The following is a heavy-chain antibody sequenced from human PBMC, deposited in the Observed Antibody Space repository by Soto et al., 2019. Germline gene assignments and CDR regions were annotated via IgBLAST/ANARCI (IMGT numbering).Heavy chain of an antibody. CDR2: IYEGATP. D-gene: IGHD3-10*01. CDR3: ARPRGDYGYFDY. J-gene: IGHJ4*02. Sequence: EMQLVQSGGGLVQPGGSLRLSCTASGFSVNNIFMSWVRLAPGKGLEWVSAIYEGATPNYEVSVKCRFTISRDSFKNTLYLQMNSLRVEDTAVYYWARPRGDYGYFDYWGQGSLVTVSS. CDR1: GFSVNNIF. V-gene: IGHV3-66*04.